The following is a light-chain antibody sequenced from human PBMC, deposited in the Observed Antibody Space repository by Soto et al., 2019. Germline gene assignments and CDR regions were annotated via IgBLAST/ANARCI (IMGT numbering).Light chain of an antibody. Sequence: EIVLTQSPGTLSLSPGGRATLSCRASQSVSNNYLAWYQQKPGQAPRLLIYGASSRATGIPDRFSGSGSGTDFTLSISRLEPEDFAVYYCQQYSSLWTFGQGTKV. J-gene: IGKJ1*01. CDR3: QQYSSLWT. V-gene: IGKV3-20*01. CDR2: GAS. CDR1: QSVSNNY.